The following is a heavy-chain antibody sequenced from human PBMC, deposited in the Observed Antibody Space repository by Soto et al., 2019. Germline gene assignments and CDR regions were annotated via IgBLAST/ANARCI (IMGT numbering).Heavy chain of an antibody. J-gene: IGHJ6*02. CDR2: INPSGGST. CDR1: GYTFTSYY. CDR3: ARKHADTMLTVTTLGMDV. Sequence: QVQLVQSGAEVKKPGASVKVSCKASGYTFTSYYMHWVRQAPGQGLEWMGIINPSGGSTSYAQKCQGRVAMTRATSTSTVYMELSSLRSEDTAVYYCARKHADTMLTVTTLGMDVWGQGTTVTVSS. V-gene: IGHV1-46*01. D-gene: IGHD4-17*01.